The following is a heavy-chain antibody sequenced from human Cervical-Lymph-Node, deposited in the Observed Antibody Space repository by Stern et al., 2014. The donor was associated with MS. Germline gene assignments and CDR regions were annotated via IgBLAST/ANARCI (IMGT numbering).Heavy chain of an antibody. CDR2: IYWDDDK. D-gene: IGHD6-13*01. CDR1: GFSLSTRGVG. CDR3: AHRPVSSFDH. V-gene: IGHV2-5*02. J-gene: IGHJ4*02. Sequence: QVTLQESGPTLVKPTQTLTLTCTFSGFSLSTRGVGVGWIRQPPGKALEWLSLIYWDDDKRYSPSLKSRLTISKDTSKNQVVLTMTNIDPMDTAPYYCAHRPVSSFDHWGQGTLVTVSS.